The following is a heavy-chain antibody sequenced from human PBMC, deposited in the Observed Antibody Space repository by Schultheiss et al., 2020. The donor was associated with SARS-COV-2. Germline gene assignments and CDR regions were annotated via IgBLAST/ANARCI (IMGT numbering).Heavy chain of an antibody. CDR3: ARTTVTRPDYYYYYGMDV. D-gene: IGHD1-1*01. CDR1: GFTFSSYG. J-gene: IGHJ6*02. Sequence: GGSLRLSCAASGFTFSSYGMHWVRQAPGKGLEWVSSISSSSSYIYYADSVKGRFTISRDNAKNSLYLQMNSLRAEDTAVYYCARTTVTRPDYYYYYGMDVWGQGTTVTVSS. V-gene: IGHV3-21*01. CDR2: ISSSSSYI.